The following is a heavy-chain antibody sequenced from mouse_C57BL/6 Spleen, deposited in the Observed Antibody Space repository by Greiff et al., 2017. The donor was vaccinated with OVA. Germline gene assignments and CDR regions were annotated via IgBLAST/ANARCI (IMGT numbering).Heavy chain of an antibody. Sequence: EVQLVESGEGLVKPGGSLKLSCAASGFTFSSYAMSWVRQTPEKGLEWVAYISSGGDNTYYADTVKGRFTISRDNARNTLYLQMSSLKSEDTAMFYCTRDCSKGGAMDYWGQGTSVTVSS. J-gene: IGHJ4*01. CDR1: GFTFSSYA. CDR3: TRDCSKGGAMDY. V-gene: IGHV5-9-1*02. D-gene: IGHD2-5*01. CDR2: ISSGGDNT.